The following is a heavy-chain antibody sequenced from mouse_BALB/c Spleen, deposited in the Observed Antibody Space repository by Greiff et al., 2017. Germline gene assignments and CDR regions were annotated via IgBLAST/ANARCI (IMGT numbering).Heavy chain of an antibody. CDR1: GFSLTSYD. J-gene: IGHJ2*01. D-gene: IGHD2-10*02. V-gene: IGHV2-9-2*01. Sequence: QVQLQQSGPGLVAPSQSLSITCTVSGFSLTSYDISWIRQPPGKGLEWLGVIWTGGGTNYNSAFMSRLSISKDNSKSQVFLKMNSLQTDDTAIYYCVRYGTYYFDYWGQGTTLTVSS. CDR3: VRYGTYYFDY. CDR2: IWTGGGT.